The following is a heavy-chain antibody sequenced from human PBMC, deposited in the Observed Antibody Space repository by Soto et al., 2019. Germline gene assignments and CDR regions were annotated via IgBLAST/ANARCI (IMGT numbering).Heavy chain of an antibody. J-gene: IGHJ4*02. CDR2: IIPIIGVT. V-gene: IGHV1-69*17. CDR1: GDTFNSYV. CDR3: AREPLGAKGADH. D-gene: IGHD3-16*01. Sequence: QVQLVQSGAEVKRPGSSVKVSCESSGDTFNSYVISWVRQAPGQGLEWMGGIIPIIGVTHYAQKFQGRVTISALSSTGTAYMELTNLGFEDTALYYCAREPLGAKGADHWGQGTLVTVSS.